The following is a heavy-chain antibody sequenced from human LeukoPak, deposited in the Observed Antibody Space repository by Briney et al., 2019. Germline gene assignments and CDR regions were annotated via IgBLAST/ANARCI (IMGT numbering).Heavy chain of an antibody. D-gene: IGHD6-19*01. Sequence: SVKVSCKASGGAFSSYAISWVRQAPGQGLEWMGGIIPIFGTANYAQKFQGRVTITADESTSTAYMELRSLRSDDTAVYYCARISGWYGSDYWGQGTLVTVSS. CDR1: GGAFSSYA. CDR2: IIPIFGTA. CDR3: ARISGWYGSDY. V-gene: IGHV1-69*01. J-gene: IGHJ4*02.